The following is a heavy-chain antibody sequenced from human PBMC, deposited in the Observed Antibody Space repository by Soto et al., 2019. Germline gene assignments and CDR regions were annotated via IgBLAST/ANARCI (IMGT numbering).Heavy chain of an antibody. Sequence: PSVTLCLTCTVAGGNISSSSYYWGWIRQPPGKGLEWIGSIYYSGSTYYNPSLKSRVTISVDTSKNQFSLKLSSVTAAGTAVYYCARHCSSTSCSGAFDIWGQGTMVTVS. D-gene: IGHD2-2*01. CDR3: ARHCSSTSCSGAFDI. J-gene: IGHJ3*02. CDR2: IYYSGST. V-gene: IGHV4-39*01. CDR1: GGNISSSSYY.